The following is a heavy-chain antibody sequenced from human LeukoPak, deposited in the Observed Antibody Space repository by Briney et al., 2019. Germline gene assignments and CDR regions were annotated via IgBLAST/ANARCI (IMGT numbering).Heavy chain of an antibody. V-gene: IGHV3-30*04. CDR3: ARDVTTALTGFHY. CDR1: GFTFSSYA. Sequence: GGSLRLSCAASGFTFSSYAMHWGRQAPGKGLEGVTLISYDGSNKYFADSVKGRFTISRDNSKNTLYLQMNSLRTEDTAVYYCARDVTTALTGFHYWGQGTLVTVSS. D-gene: IGHD4-23*01. CDR2: ISYDGSNK. J-gene: IGHJ4*02.